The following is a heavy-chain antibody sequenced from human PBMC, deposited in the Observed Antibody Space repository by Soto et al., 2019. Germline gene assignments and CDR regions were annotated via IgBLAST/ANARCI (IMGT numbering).Heavy chain of an antibody. J-gene: IGHJ4*02. D-gene: IGHD3-22*01. CDR1: GGSISSSSYY. V-gene: IGHV4-39*01. Sequence: SETLSLTCTVSGGSISSSSYYWGWIRQPPGKGLEWIGSIYYSGSTYYNPSLKSRVTISVDTSKNQFSLKLSSVTAADTAVYYCARGRGTMIVVDYWGQGTLVTVSS. CDR2: IYYSGST. CDR3: ARGRGTMIVVDY.